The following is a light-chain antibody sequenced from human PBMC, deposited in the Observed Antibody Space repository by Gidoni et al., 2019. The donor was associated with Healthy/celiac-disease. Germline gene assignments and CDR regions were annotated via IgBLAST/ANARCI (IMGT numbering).Light chain of an antibody. CDR1: QSVSSY. Sequence: EIVLTQSPATLSLSPGERATLSFRASQSVSSYLAWYQQKPGQAPRLLIYDASNRATGIPARFSGIGSGKDFTLTISSLEPEDFAVYYCQQRSNWSYTFGQGTKLEIK. J-gene: IGKJ2*01. V-gene: IGKV3-11*01. CDR3: QQRSNWSYT. CDR2: DAS.